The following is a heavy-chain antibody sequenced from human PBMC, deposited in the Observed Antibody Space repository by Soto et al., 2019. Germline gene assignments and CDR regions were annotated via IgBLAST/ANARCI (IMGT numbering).Heavy chain of an antibody. CDR3: ASSPRGYCSSTSCRELGNYYGMDV. CDR1: GYSFTSYW. V-gene: IGHV5-10-1*01. D-gene: IGHD2-2*01. J-gene: IGHJ6*02. Sequence: PGESLKISCKGSGYSFTSYWISWVRQMPGKGLEWMGRIDPSDSYTNYSPSFQGHVTISADKSISTAYLQWSSLKASDTAMYYCASSPRGYCSSTSCRELGNYYGMDVWGQGTTVTFSS. CDR2: IDPSDSYT.